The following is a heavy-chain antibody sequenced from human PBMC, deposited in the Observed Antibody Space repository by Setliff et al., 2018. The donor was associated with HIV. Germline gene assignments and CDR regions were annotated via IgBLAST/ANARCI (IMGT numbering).Heavy chain of an antibody. Sequence: SETLSLTCTVSGVSITSYYWNWIRQPPGKGLEWIGYGHYSGNTKQNPSLRSRVTISVDTSKNQLSLTLYSVSAADTAVYYCARWEAAQKAFDIWGHGTMVT. CDR2: GHYSGNT. V-gene: IGHV4-59*08. J-gene: IGHJ3*02. D-gene: IGHD1-26*01. CDR1: GVSITSYY. CDR3: ARWEAAQKAFDI.